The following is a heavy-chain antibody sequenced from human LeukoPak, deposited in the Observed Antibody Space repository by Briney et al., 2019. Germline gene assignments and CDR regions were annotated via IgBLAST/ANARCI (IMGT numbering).Heavy chain of an antibody. CDR1: GGSFSGYY. D-gene: IGHD2-2*01. CDR3: AVVALTGWTFDP. J-gene: IGHJ5*02. Sequence: SETLSLTCAVYGGSFSGYYWSWIRQPPGKGLEWIGEINHSGSINYNPSLKSRVTISVDTSKNQFSLRLTSVTAADTAVYYCAVVALTGWTFDPWGQGTLVTVSS. V-gene: IGHV4-34*01. CDR2: INHSGSI.